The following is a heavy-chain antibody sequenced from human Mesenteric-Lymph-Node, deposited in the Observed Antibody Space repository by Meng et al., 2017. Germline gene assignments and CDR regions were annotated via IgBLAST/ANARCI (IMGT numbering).Heavy chain of an antibody. J-gene: IGHJ6*02. CDR3: KKATAMVTPWCHGKYYYGMDV. CDR1: GFTFSSYG. D-gene: IGHD5-18*01. V-gene: IGHV3-33*06. CDR2: IWYDGSNK. Sequence: GESLKISCAASGFTFSSYGMHWVRQAPGKGLEWVAVIWYDGSNKYYADSVKGRFTISRDNSKNTLYLQMNSLRAEDTAVYYCKKATAMVTPWCHGKYYYGMDVWGQGTTVTVSS.